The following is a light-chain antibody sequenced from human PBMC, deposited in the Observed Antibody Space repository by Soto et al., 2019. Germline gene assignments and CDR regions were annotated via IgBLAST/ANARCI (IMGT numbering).Light chain of an antibody. J-gene: IGKJ1*01. CDR3: QQYSSTPWT. Sequence: DIVLTQSPDSLAVSLGETATINCKSSQSVLYSSNNKNDLAWFQQKPGQPPKLLIYWASTRESGVPDRFSGSGSGTDFTLTISSLQAEDVAVYYCQQYSSTPWTFGQGTTVEVK. V-gene: IGKV4-1*01. CDR2: WAS. CDR1: QSVLYSSNNKND.